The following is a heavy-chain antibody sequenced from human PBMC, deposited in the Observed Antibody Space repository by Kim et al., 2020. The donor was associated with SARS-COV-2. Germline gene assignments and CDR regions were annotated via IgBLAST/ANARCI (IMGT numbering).Heavy chain of an antibody. V-gene: IGHV3-23*01. CDR3: AKPRRGYYLGVDY. D-gene: IGHD3-22*01. Sequence: YTDSVQGRVTISRDNSKNTLYLQRNSLRAEDTAVYYCAKPRRGYYLGVDYWGQGTLVTVSS. J-gene: IGHJ4*02.